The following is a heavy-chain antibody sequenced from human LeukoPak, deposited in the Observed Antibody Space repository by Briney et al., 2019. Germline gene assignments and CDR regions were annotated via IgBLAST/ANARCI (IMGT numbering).Heavy chain of an antibody. D-gene: IGHD3-22*01. CDR3: ARGSGYYYPLDY. J-gene: IGHJ4*02. V-gene: IGHV3-30*04. CDR2: ISYDGSNK. CDR1: GFTFSSYA. Sequence: GGSLRLSCAASGFTFSSYAMHWVRQAPGKGLEWVAVISYDGSNKYYADSVKGRFTISRDDSKNTLYLQMNSLRAEDTAVYYCARGSGYYYPLDYWGQGTLVTVSS.